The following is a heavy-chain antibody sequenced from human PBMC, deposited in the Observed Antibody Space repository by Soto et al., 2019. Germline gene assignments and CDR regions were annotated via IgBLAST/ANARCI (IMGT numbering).Heavy chain of an antibody. CDR1: GGSVSSHY. V-gene: IGHV4-59*02. J-gene: IGHJ6*02. D-gene: IGHD1-1*01. CDR3: AREQLENYYYYYGMDV. CDR2: IYYTGST. Sequence: SETLSLTCTVSGGSVSSHYWSWIRQSPGQGLEWIGHIYYTGSTTYNPSLKSRVTISLDTSKSQFSLTLTSVTAADTAVYYCAREQLENYYYYYGMDVWGQGTTVTVSS.